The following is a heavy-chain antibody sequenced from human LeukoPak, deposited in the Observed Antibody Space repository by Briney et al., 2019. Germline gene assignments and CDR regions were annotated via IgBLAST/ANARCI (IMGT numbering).Heavy chain of an antibody. CDR2: INPNSGGT. D-gene: IGHD6-19*01. CDR3: AREFWLVRPRGMDV. CDR1: GHTFTGYY. V-gene: IGHV1-2*04. Sequence: ASVKVSFKASGHTFTGYYMHWVRQAPGQGLEWMGWINPNSGGTNYAQKFQGWVTMTRDTSISTAYMELSRLRSDDTAVYYCAREFWLVRPRGMDVWGKGTTVTVSS. J-gene: IGHJ6*04.